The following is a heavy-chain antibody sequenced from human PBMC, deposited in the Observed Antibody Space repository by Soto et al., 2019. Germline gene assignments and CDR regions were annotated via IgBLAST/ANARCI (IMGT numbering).Heavy chain of an antibody. D-gene: IGHD3-10*01. J-gene: IGHJ4*02. CDR2: IYSSGNT. Sequence: SETLSLTCSVSGGTVNTYYWSWIRQPPGKELEWIGYIYSSGNTNYNPSLKSRVTISVDTPNNQFFLKLSSVTAADTAVYYCARDRGPTSYFDYWGQGILVTVSS. CDR3: ARDRGPTSYFDY. CDR1: GGTVNTYY. V-gene: IGHV4-59*02.